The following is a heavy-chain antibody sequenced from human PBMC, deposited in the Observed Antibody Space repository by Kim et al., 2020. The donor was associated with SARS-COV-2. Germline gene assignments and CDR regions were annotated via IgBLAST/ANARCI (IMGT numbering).Heavy chain of an antibody. D-gene: IGHD3-22*01. Sequence: SETLSLTCTVSGGSISSSSYYWGWIRQPPGKGLEWIGSIYYSGSTYYNPSLKSRVTISVDTSKNQFSLKLSSVTAADTAVYYCAAPQGTYDSQGDFDYWGQGTLVTVSS. CDR3: AAPQGTYDSQGDFDY. V-gene: IGHV4-39*01. CDR2: IYYSGST. J-gene: IGHJ4*02. CDR1: GGSISSSSYY.